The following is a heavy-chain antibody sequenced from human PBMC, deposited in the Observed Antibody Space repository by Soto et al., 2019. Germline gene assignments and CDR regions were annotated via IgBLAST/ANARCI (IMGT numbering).Heavy chain of an antibody. V-gene: IGHV4-39*01. CDR2: VYNSGST. CDR3: ARHALRFCSTTSCYPDGGNFDS. D-gene: IGHD2-2*01. Sequence: PSETLSLTCTVSGSSVSSNNYYWAFIRQPPGKGLEWIGSVYNSGSTYYNPSLKSRLTVSLDTSKTQLSLSLRTVTAADTAVYYCARHALRFCSTTSCYPDGGNFDSWGQGTLVTVSS. CDR1: GSSVSSNNYY. J-gene: IGHJ4*02.